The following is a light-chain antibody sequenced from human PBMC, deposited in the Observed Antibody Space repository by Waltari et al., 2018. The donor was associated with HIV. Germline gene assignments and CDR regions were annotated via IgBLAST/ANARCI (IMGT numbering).Light chain of an antibody. CDR1: VRDIGTYNL. CDR3: CSYAGPDTFFV. J-gene: IGLJ1*01. CDR2: EVS. V-gene: IGLV2-23*02. Sequence: QSGLTQPASVSGSLGQSITIFCNGSVRDIGTYNLVSWYQQFPGKAPKVIISEVSKRPSGISDRFSGSKSANSASLRISGLRPEDEADYFRCSYAGPDTFFVFGGGT.